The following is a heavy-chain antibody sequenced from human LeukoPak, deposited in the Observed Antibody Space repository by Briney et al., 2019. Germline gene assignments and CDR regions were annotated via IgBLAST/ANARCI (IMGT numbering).Heavy chain of an antibody. Sequence: GGSLRLSCAASGFTFSSYWMNWVRQAPGKGLDWVANINKDGSETYYVDSVKGRFTISRDNAKDSLYLQMNSLTSEDTAVYYCVRDMEKTTIIFGGQGTLVTVSS. D-gene: IGHD5-24*01. CDR1: GFTFSSYW. CDR2: INKDGSET. V-gene: IGHV3-7*01. J-gene: IGHJ4*02. CDR3: VRDMEKTTIIF.